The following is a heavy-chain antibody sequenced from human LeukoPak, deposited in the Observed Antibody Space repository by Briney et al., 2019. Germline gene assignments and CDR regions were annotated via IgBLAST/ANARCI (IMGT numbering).Heavy chain of an antibody. D-gene: IGHD1-26*01. CDR1: GYTFTGYY. J-gene: IGHJ2*01. CDR2: INPNSGGT. V-gene: IGHV1-2*02. Sequence: ASVKVSCKASGYTFTGYYMHWVRQAPGQGLEWMGWINPNSGGTNYAQEFQGRVTMTRDTSISTAYMELSRLRSDDTAVYYCARARIIAGATREDWYFDLWGRGTLVTVSS. CDR3: ARARIIAGATREDWYFDL.